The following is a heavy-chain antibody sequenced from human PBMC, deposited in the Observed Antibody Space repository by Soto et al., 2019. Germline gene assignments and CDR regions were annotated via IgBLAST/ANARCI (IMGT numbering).Heavy chain of an antibody. J-gene: IGHJ4*02. Sequence: QVQLQESGPGLVDPLGTLSLTCAVSGTSVSGANWWGWVRQPPGKGLEWIGGIHFSGNTDYNPSLKSRVTISRDMSKNEFSLKLTSVTSADTAVYYCARTGPYSSGNNWGQGTLVTVSS. D-gene: IGHD3-22*01. CDR3: ARTGPYSSGNN. V-gene: IGHV4-4*02. CDR2: IHFSGNT. CDR1: GTSVSGANW.